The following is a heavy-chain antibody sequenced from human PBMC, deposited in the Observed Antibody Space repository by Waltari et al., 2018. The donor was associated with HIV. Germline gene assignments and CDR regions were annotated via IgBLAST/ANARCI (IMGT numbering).Heavy chain of an antibody. CDR1: GYTFSTFA. CDR2: INAGNGNT. Sequence: QVQLVQSGAEVKKPGASVKVSCKASGYTFSTFAMHWVRQAHGQRLEWMGWINAGNGNTKYSQNFQDRVTITRDTSASTAYMELSSLRSEDTALYYCVREKKGIGVYYAMDVWGQGTAVTVSS. D-gene: IGHD3-22*01. J-gene: IGHJ6*02. V-gene: IGHV1-3*01. CDR3: VREKKGIGVYYAMDV.